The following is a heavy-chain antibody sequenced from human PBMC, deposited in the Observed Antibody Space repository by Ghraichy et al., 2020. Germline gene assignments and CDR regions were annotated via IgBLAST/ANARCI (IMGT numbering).Heavy chain of an antibody. CDR2: INHSGST. CDR3: ARGGGYSSG. CDR1: GGSFSGYY. V-gene: IGHV4-34*01. Sequence: SQTLSLTCAVYGGSFSGYYWSWIRQPPGKGLEWIGEINHSGSTNYNPSLKSRVTISVDTSKNQFSLKLSSVTAADTAVYYCARGGGYSSGWGQGALVTVSS. D-gene: IGHD6-19*01. J-gene: IGHJ4*02.